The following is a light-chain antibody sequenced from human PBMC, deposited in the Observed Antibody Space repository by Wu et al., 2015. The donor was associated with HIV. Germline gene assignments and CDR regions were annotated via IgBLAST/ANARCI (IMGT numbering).Light chain of an antibody. J-gene: IGKJ4*01. CDR3: QQRSTWPLT. CDR2: HAS. Sequence: PGETRTLSCRASQSISTFLAWYQQKPGQAPRLLIYHASNRAPGVAARFSGSGSGTDFTLTITSLESEDFALYYCQQRSTWPLTFGGGTKVEI. V-gene: IGKV3-11*01. CDR1: QSISTF.